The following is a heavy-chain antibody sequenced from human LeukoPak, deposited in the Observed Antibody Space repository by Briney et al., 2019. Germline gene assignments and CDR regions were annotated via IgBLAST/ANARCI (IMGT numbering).Heavy chain of an antibody. CDR1: GGSISTYY. D-gene: IGHD3-22*01. Sequence: PSETLSLTCTVSGGSISTYYWSWIGHPPGKGLEWIAYIYYTGTTTYNPSLKSRVTISIDTSRNQFSLNLNSVTAADTAVYYCARGRGDSRGTSFDYWGQGTLVTVSS. J-gene: IGHJ4*02. V-gene: IGHV4-59*01. CDR3: ARGRGDSRGTSFDY. CDR2: IYYTGTT.